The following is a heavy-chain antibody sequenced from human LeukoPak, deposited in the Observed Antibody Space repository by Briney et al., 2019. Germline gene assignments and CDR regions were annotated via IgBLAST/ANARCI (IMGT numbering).Heavy chain of an antibody. CDR1: GFTFSNYA. V-gene: IGHV3-23*01. CDR3: GKGRVSE. Sequence: PGGSLRLSCTASGFTFSNYAMSWVRQAPGKGLEWVSTISGSDGSTYYADSVKGRFTISRDNSKNTLDLQMNSLRVEDTAVYYCGKGRVSEWGQGTLVTVSS. D-gene: IGHD6-19*01. CDR2: ISGSDGST. J-gene: IGHJ4*02.